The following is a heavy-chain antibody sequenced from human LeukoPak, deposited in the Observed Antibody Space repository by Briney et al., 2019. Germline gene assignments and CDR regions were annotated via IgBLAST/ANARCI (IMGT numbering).Heavy chain of an antibody. CDR2: IGSKAHGGTT. J-gene: IGHJ4*02. D-gene: IGHD6-19*01. CDR3: TRGRMSSNVWYPYCFDY. V-gene: IGHV3-49*04. CDR1: GFTFSSYW. Sequence: SGGSLRLSCAASGFTFSSYWMSWVRQAPGKGLEWVSFIGSKAHGGTTEYAASVKDRFTISRDDSKSIAYLQMNSLKTEDTAVYYCTRGRMSSNVWYPYCFDYWGQGALVTVSS.